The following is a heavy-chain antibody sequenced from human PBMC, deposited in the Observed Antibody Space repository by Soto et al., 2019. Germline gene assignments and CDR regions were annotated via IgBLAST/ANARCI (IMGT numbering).Heavy chain of an antibody. V-gene: IGHV1-3*01. J-gene: IGHJ5*02. CDR2: INAGNGNT. CDR1: GYTFTSYA. CDR3: AREKISNNWFDP. Sequence: ASVKVSCKASGYTFTSYAMHWVRQAPGQRLEWMGWINAGNGNTKYSQKFQGRVTITRDTSISTAYMELSRLRSDDTAAYYCAREKISNNWFDPWGQGTLVTVPQ.